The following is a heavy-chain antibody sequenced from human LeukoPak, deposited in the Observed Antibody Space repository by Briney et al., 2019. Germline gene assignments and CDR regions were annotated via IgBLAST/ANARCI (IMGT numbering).Heavy chain of an antibody. CDR2: INHSGST. Sequence: SVTLSLTRTVSGGSISSYYWSWIRQPPGKGLEWIGEINHSGSTNYNPSLKSRVTISVDTSKNQFSLKLSSVTAADTAVYYCARGRVYDYVWGSYRANFDYWGQGTLVTVSS. CDR1: GGSISSYY. D-gene: IGHD3-16*02. CDR3: ARGRVYDYVWGSYRANFDY. J-gene: IGHJ4*02. V-gene: IGHV4-34*01.